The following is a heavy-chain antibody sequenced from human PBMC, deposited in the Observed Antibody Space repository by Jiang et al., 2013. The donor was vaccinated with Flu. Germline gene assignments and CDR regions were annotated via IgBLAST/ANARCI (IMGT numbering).Heavy chain of an antibody. CDR2: INHSGST. Sequence: LLKASETLSLTCAVYGGSFSGYYWSWIRQPPGKGLEWIGEINHSGSTNYNPSLKSRVTISVDTSKNQFSLKLSSVTAADTAVYYCATAWGMYYYYGMDVWGQGTTVTVSS. CDR3: ATAWGMYYYYGMDV. J-gene: IGHJ6*02. V-gene: IGHV4-34*01. D-gene: IGHD3-16*01. CDR1: GGSFSGYY.